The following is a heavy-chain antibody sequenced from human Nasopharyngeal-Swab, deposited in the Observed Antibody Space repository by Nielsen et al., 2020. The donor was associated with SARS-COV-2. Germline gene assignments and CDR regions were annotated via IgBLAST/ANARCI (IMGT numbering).Heavy chain of an antibody. Sequence: GESLKISCAASGFTVSSNYMSWVRQAPGKGLEWVSVIYSGGSTYYADSVKGRFIISRHNSKNTLYLQMNSLRAEDTAVYYCASRLRFDAFDIWGQGTMVTVSS. CDR2: IYSGGST. D-gene: IGHD3-3*01. J-gene: IGHJ3*02. CDR3: ASRLRFDAFDI. V-gene: IGHV3-53*04. CDR1: GFTVSSNY.